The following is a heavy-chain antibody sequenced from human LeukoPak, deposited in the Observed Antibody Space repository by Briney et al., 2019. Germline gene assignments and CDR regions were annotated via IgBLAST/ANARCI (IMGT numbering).Heavy chain of an antibody. Sequence: ESGPTLVNPTQTLTLTCTFSGFSLNTSGMRVSWIRQPPGKALEWLARIDWDDDKFYSTSLKTRLTISKDTSKNQVVRTMTNMDPVDTATYYCARMVESRSSYDAFDIWGQGTMVTVPS. D-gene: IGHD1-26*01. V-gene: IGHV2-70*04. CDR2: IDWDDDK. CDR3: ARMVESRSSYDAFDI. J-gene: IGHJ3*02. CDR1: GFSLNTSGMR.